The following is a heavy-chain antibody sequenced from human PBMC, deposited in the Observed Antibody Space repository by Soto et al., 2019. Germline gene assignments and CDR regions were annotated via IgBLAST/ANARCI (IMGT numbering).Heavy chain of an antibody. CDR3: ARGFSGRTFDI. V-gene: IGHV1-18*01. CDR2: ISAYNGKT. D-gene: IGHD6-19*01. CDR1: GCTFTSYG. J-gene: IGHJ3*02. Sequence: ASVKVSCKASGCTFTSYGISWVRQAPGQGLEWMGWISAYNGKTNYAQKVQDRVTMTTDTSTSTVYMELRSLRSDDTAVYYCARGFSGRTFDIWGQGTMVTVS.